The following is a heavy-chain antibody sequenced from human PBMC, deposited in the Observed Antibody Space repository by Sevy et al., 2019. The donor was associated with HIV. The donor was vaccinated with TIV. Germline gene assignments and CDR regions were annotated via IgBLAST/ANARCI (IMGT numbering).Heavy chain of an antibody. CDR3: AREGCTKPHDY. J-gene: IGHJ4*02. CDR1: GFTFSKYS. D-gene: IGHD2-8*01. Sequence: GGSLRLSCVASGFTFSKYSMSWVRQPPGKGLEWVSTLSFGGGKINYADSVKGRFTISRDNSKSSVYLQMNNLRPEDTAVYYCAREGCTKPHDYWGQGTLVTVSS. V-gene: IGHV3-23*01. CDR2: LSFGGGKI.